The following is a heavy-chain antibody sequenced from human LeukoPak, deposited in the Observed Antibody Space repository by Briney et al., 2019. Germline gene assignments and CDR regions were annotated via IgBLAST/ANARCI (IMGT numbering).Heavy chain of an antibody. V-gene: IGHV4-4*07. Sequence: PSETLSLTCTVSGGSISSYYWSWIRQPAGKGLEWIGRIYTSGSTTYNPSLKSRVTISVDTSKNQFSLKLSSVTAADTAVYYCARGYIGATTVVTSSFDYWGQGTLVTVSS. CDR1: GGSISSYY. J-gene: IGHJ4*02. CDR3: ARGYIGATTVVTSSFDY. D-gene: IGHD4-23*01. CDR2: IYTSGST.